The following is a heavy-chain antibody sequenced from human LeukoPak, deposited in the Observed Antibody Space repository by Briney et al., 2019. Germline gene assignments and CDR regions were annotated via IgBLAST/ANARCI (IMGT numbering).Heavy chain of an antibody. Sequence: SETLSLTCAVYGGSFSGYYWSWIRQPPGKGLEWIGEINHSGSTNYNPSLKSRVTISVDTSKNQFSLKLSSVTAADTAVYYCARVPCVGGLPPVGKFCYYYYYMDVWGKGTTVTVSS. V-gene: IGHV4-34*01. CDR2: INHSGST. D-gene: IGHD3-10*01. CDR1: GGSFSGYY. J-gene: IGHJ6*03. CDR3: ARVPCVGGLPPVGKFCYYYYYMDV.